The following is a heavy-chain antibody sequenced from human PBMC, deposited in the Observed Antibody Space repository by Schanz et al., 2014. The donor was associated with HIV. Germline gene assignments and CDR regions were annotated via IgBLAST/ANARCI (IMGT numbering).Heavy chain of an antibody. J-gene: IGHJ6*02. D-gene: IGHD3-3*01. CDR2: IKSKTDGETT. Sequence: EVHLVESGGGSVKPGGSLRISCVVSGFTFSKAWMSWVRQAPGKGLEWVGLIKSKTDGETTDYAAPVKGRFTISRDDSKTTLFLQMNSLKSEDTAVYYCTTRRVLGVNLDVWGQGTTVTVSS. V-gene: IGHV3-15*01. CDR1: GFTFSKAW. CDR3: TTRRVLGVNLDV.